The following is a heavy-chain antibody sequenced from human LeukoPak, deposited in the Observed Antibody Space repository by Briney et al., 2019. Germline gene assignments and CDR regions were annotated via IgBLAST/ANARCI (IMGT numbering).Heavy chain of an antibody. CDR2: LDPEDGET. CDR1: GYTLTELS. Sequence: ASVKVSCKVSGYTLTELSMHWVRQAPGKGLEWMGDLDPEDGETIYAQKFQGRVTMTEDTSTDTAYMELSSLRSEDTAVYYCATDPLAPGIAAALGHWGQGTLVTVSS. D-gene: IGHD6-13*01. CDR3: ATDPLAPGIAAALGH. J-gene: IGHJ4*02. V-gene: IGHV1-24*01.